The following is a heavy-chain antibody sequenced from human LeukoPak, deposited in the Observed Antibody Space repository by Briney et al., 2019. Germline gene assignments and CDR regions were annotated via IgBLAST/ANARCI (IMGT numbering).Heavy chain of an antibody. CDR1: AGSISNYY. V-gene: IGHV4-4*07. Sequence: PSETLLLTCTVAAGSISNYYWSWFLQPAGKGLQWIGRIYSSWFTNYNPSLLSRVTMSGDTSKNQFSLKLTSVTAADTAVYYCARDIDPIIGYCTGSSCSGPTQSTLPINWFDPWGQGILVTVSS. CDR2: IYSSWFT. J-gene: IGHJ5*02. D-gene: IGHD2-15*01. CDR3: ARDIDPIIGYCTGSSCSGPTQSTLPINWFDP.